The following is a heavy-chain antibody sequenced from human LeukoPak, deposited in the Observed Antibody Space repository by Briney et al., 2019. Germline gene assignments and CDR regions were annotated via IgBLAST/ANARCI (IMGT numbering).Heavy chain of an antibody. CDR1: GGSISGYY. CDR3: ARYYCGANCYYFDY. Sequence: PSETLSLTCSVSGGSISGYYWSWIRQPPGKGLEWIGYIYYSGSTNYNPSLKSRVTISVDTFENQFSLKLSSVTAADTAVYYCARYYCGANCYYFDYWGQGTLVTVSS. CDR2: IYYSGST. D-gene: IGHD2-21*02. J-gene: IGHJ4*02. V-gene: IGHV4-59*08.